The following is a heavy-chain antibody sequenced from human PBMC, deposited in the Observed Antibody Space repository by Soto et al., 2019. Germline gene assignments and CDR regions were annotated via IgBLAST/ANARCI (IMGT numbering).Heavy chain of an antibody. D-gene: IGHD5-18*01. CDR3: ARVTAYSNRHRPHAYFHY. Sequence: SETLSLRGTVSGGSISSYDWSWILQPPAKGLEWMDNISHRGTPHYHPSVKRPLTTAVDTSTHQFSLTPSSVTAADTVVHYCARVTAYSNRHRPHAYFHYCHPPPLVNVS. J-gene: IGHJ4*02. V-gene: IGHV4-59*01. CDR1: GGSISSYD. CDR2: ISHRGTP.